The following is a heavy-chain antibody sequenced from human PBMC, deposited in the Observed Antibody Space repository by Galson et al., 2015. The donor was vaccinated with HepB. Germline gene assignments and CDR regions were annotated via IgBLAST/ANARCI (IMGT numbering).Heavy chain of an antibody. CDR2: IKSKTDGGTT. J-gene: IGHJ3*02. Sequence: SLRLSCAASGFTFSNAWMNWVRQAPGKGLEWVGRIKSKTDGGTTDYAAPVKGRFTISRDDSKNTLYLQMNSLKTEDTAVYYCTTSRHYDFWSGYYFDAFDIWGQGTMVTVSS. V-gene: IGHV3-15*07. D-gene: IGHD3-3*01. CDR3: TTSRHYDFWSGYYFDAFDI. CDR1: GFTFSNAW.